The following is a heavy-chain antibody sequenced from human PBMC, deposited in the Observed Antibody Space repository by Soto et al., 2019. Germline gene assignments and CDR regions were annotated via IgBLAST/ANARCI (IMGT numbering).Heavy chain of an antibody. CDR2: IYYSGST. D-gene: IGHD2-21*02. CDR1: GGSIRRYC. J-gene: IGHJ3*02. Sequence: SETLSLTVSVSGGSIRRYCWSWIRQPPGKGLGWIGYIYYSGSTNYNTSLKGRITITVDTSKNEFSLKLSSVTAADTGVYYCARGAYCGGDCYDDAFDIWGQGTMVTVSS. V-gene: IGHV4-59*01. CDR3: ARGAYCGGDCYDDAFDI.